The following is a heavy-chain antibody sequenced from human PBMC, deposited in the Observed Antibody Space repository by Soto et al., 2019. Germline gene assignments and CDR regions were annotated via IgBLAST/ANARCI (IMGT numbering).Heavy chain of an antibody. CDR1: GVTFSSYA. D-gene: IGHD3-22*01. J-gene: IGHJ4*02. V-gene: IGHV1-69*13. Sequence: SVKVCCKASGVTFSSYAISWGRQAPVQGLEWMGGIIPIFGTANYAQKFQGRVTITADESTSTAHMELSSLRSEDTAVYYCARDNKATYYYDSSGYYYYWGQGTLVTVSS. CDR2: IIPIFGTA. CDR3: ARDNKATYYYDSSGYYYY.